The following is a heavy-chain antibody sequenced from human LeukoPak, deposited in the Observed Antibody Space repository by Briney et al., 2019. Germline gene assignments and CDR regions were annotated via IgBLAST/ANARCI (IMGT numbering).Heavy chain of an antibody. CDR3: ARDKGRDGYGMDV. V-gene: IGHV1-69*04. CDR1: GGTFSSYA. CDR2: IIPILGIA. Sequence: ASVKVSCKASGGTFSSYAISWVRQAPGQGLEWMGRIIPILGIANYAQKFQGRVTITADKSTSTAYMELSSLRSEDTAVYYCARDKGRDGYGMDVWGQGTTVTVSS. D-gene: IGHD5-24*01. J-gene: IGHJ6*02.